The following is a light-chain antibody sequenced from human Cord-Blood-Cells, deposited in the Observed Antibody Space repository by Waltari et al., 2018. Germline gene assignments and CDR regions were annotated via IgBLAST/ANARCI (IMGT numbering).Light chain of an antibody. CDR3: QSYDSSLSGSV. CDR1: RSNIGAGYD. V-gene: IGLV1-40*01. Sequence: QSVLTQPPSVSGAPGQRATISCTGSRSNIGAGYDVPWYQQLPGTAPKLLIYGNSNRPSGVPDRFSGSKSGTSASLAITGLQAEDEADYYCQSYDSSLSGSVFGGGTKLTVL. J-gene: IGLJ3*02. CDR2: GNS.